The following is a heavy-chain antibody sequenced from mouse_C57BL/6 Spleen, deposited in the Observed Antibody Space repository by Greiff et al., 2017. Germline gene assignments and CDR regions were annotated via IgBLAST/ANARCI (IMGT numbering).Heavy chain of an antibody. CDR3: VRRERAYAMDY. Sequence: EVQGVESGGGLVQPKGSLKLSCAASGFTFNTSAMHWVRQAPGKGLEWVARIRSKSSNYATYYADSEKDRFTISRDDSQSMLYLLMNNLKTEDTAMYYCVRRERAYAMDYWGQGTSVTVSS. D-gene: IGHD3-3*01. J-gene: IGHJ4*01. CDR2: IRSKSSNYAT. CDR1: GFTFNTSA. V-gene: IGHV10-3*01.